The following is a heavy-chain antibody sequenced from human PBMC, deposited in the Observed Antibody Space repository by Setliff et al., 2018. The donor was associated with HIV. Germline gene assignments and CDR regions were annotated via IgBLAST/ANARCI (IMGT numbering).Heavy chain of an antibody. D-gene: IGHD1-26*01. J-gene: IGHJ3*02. CDR2: ISAGGYT. CDR3: ARDRSGSSYAGDDAFDI. CDR1: GGSISIYY. Sequence: SETLSLTCPVSGGSISIYYWSWIRQLPGEGLEWIGRISAGGYTYYNPSLQSRVTMSVDMSKTQLPLKLSSVTAADTAIYYCARDRSGSSYAGDDAFDIWG. V-gene: IGHV4-4*07.